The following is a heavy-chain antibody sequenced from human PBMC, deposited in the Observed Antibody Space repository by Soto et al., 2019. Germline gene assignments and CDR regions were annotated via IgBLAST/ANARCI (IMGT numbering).Heavy chain of an antibody. CDR3: TKDSYGGTSGGFDY. D-gene: IGHD2-15*01. V-gene: IGHV3-23*01. CDR1: GFTFSSYA. J-gene: IGHJ4*02. Sequence: VQLLESGGGLIQPGGSLRLSCAASGFTFSSYAMSWVRQAPGKGLDWVSAISGGGDSTYYAVSVKGRFTISRDNSKNTLYLQMNSLRAEDTAIYYCTKDSYGGTSGGFDYWGQGTLVTVSS. CDR2: ISGGGDST.